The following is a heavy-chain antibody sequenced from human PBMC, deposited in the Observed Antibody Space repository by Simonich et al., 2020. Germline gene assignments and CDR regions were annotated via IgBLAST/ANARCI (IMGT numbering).Heavy chain of an antibody. CDR1: GYTFTSYG. V-gene: IGHV1-18*01. J-gene: IGHJ3*02. CDR3: ARSTTGTTAFDI. CDR2: INDYKGNT. Sequence: QVQLVQAGAEVKKPGASVNVSCKASGYTFTSYGISWVRQAPGQGREWMGGINDYKGNTNYAQKLQCRVNMTTDTSASTAYMELRSLRSDDTAVYYCARSTTGTTAFDIWGQGTMVTVSS. D-gene: IGHD1-1*01.